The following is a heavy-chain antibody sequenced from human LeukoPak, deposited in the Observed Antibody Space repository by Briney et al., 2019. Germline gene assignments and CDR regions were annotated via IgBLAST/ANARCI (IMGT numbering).Heavy chain of an antibody. V-gene: IGHV3-74*01. CDR2: VTHDGSGT. D-gene: IGHD5-18*01. Sequence: GGSLRLSCAASGFTFSHCWTHWFRQAPGKGLVWVSRVTHDGSGTSYADSVKGRFTISRDNAKNTLYLEMNSLRAEDTAVYYCVRDTTPFGYSYDSWGQGTLVTVSS. CDR3: VRDTTPFGYSYDS. J-gene: IGHJ4*02. CDR1: GFTFSHCW.